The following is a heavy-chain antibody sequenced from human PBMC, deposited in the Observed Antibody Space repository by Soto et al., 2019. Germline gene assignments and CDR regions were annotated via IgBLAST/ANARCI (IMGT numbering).Heavy chain of an antibody. CDR2: IYPGDSDT. Sequence: EVQLVQSGAEVKKPGESLKISCKGSEYSFTTYWIGWMRQMPGKGLEWMGFIYPGDSDTRYSPSFQGQVTISGDKSISTACLQWRSLKASDTAMYYCARRYCTSSSCYWDYWGQGTLVTVSS. V-gene: IGHV5-51*03. CDR1: EYSFTTYW. J-gene: IGHJ4*02. CDR3: ARRYCTSSSCYWDY. D-gene: IGHD2-2*01.